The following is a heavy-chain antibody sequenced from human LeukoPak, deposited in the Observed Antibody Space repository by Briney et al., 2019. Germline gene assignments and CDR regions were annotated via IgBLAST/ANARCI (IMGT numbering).Heavy chain of an antibody. Sequence: ASVKVSCKASGGIFSSYAISWVRQAPGQGLEWMGGIIPIFGTANYAQKFQGRVTITADKSTSTAYMELSSLRSEDTAVYYCARPLTGSGSYWVAFDIWGQGTMVTVSS. CDR3: ARPLTGSGSYWVAFDI. D-gene: IGHD3-10*01. V-gene: IGHV1-69*06. CDR2: IIPIFGTA. J-gene: IGHJ3*02. CDR1: GGIFSSYA.